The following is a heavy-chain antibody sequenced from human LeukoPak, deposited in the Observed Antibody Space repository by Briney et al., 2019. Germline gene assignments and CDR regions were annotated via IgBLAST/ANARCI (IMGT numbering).Heavy chain of an antibody. CDR2: ISASGGST. J-gene: IGHJ4*02. Sequence: PGGSLRLSCAASGFTFSSSAMSWVRQVPGKGLEWVSGISASGGSTYYADSVRGRFTISRDNSKNTLYVQMNSLRDEDTAVYYCARWGYSYGYFDYWGQGTLVTVSS. CDR3: ARWGYSYGYFDY. V-gene: IGHV3-23*01. CDR1: GFTFSSSA. D-gene: IGHD5-18*01.